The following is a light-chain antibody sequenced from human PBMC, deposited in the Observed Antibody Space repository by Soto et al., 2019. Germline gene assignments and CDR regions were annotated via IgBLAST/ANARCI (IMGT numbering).Light chain of an antibody. CDR3: QQYDSSPRT. CDR1: QSLSSSK. CDR2: GAS. Sequence: EVVLTQSPGTLSLSPGERATLPCRASQSLSSSKLVWYQQKPGQAPRLLIYGASSRATGIPDRFIGRGSATDFTLTISRLEPDNFAVHYCQQYDSSPRTFGKGTKLEIK. J-gene: IGKJ2*01. V-gene: IGKV3-20*01.